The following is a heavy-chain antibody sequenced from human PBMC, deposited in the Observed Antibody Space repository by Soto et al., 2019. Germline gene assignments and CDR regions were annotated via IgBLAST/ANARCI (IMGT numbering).Heavy chain of an antibody. Sequence: ASVKVSCKASGYTFTGYYMHWVRQAPGQGLEWMGGIIPIFGTANYAQKFQGRVTITADKSTSTAYMELSSLRSEDTAVYYCAREGGVITFGGVIVLPNWFDPWGQGTLVTVSS. V-gene: IGHV1-69*06. J-gene: IGHJ5*02. CDR3: AREGGVITFGGVIVLPNWFDP. CDR1: GYTFTGYY. D-gene: IGHD3-16*02. CDR2: IIPIFGTA.